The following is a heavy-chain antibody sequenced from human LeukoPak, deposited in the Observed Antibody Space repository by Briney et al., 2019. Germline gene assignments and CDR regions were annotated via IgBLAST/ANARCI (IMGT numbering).Heavy chain of an antibody. CDR2: INGDGSSI. D-gene: IGHD3-10*01. CDR3: ARGRGPYGWFDP. V-gene: IGHV3-74*01. J-gene: IGHJ5*02. Sequence: PGGSLRLSCAASGFSSNSYWMHWARQAPGKGLVWVARINGDGSSINYADSVKGRFTISRDNAKNTLYLQMSSLRVEDTAVYYCARGRGPYGWFDPWGLGTLVTVSS. CDR1: GFSSNSYW.